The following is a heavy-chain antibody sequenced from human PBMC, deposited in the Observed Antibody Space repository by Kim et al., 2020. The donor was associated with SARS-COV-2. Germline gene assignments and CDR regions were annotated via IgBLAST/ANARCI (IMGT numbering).Heavy chain of an antibody. CDR1: GFTFSSYA. Sequence: GGSLRLSCAASGFTFSSYAMSWVRQAPGKGLEWVSVIYSGGSSTYYADSVKGRFTISRDNSKNTLYLQMNSLRAEDTAVYYCAKDMGPRAETMVYLLGGMDVWGQGTTVTVSS. V-gene: IGHV3-23*03. J-gene: IGHJ6*02. D-gene: IGHD3-10*01. CDR2: IYSGGSST. CDR3: AKDMGPRAETMVYLLGGMDV.